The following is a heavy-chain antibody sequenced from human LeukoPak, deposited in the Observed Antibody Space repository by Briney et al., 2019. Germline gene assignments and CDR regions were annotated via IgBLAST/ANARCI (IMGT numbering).Heavy chain of an antibody. D-gene: IGHD6-13*01. CDR1: GFTVSSNY. V-gene: IGHV3-53*01. Sequence: PGGSLRLSCAASGFTVSSNYMSWVRQAPGKGLEWVSVIYSGGSTYYADSVKGRFTISRDNAKNSLYLQMNSLRAEDTAVYYCATELAAAGNNWFDPWGQGTLVTVSS. J-gene: IGHJ5*02. CDR2: IYSGGST. CDR3: ATELAAAGNNWFDP.